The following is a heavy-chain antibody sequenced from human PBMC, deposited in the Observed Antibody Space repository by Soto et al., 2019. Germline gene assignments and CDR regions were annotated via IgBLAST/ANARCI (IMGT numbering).Heavy chain of an antibody. D-gene: IGHD1-7*01. CDR1: GGTFSSYA. CDR3: ARVNNWNYPYYYYGMDV. J-gene: IGHJ6*02. V-gene: IGHV1-69*12. CDR2: IIPIFGTA. Sequence: QVQLVQSGAEVKKPGSSVKVSCKASGGTFSSYAISWVRQAPGQGLEWMGGIIPIFGTANYAQKFQGRVTITAXXSXSXLYMELSSLRSEDTAVYYCARVNNWNYPYYYYGMDVWGQGTTVTVSS.